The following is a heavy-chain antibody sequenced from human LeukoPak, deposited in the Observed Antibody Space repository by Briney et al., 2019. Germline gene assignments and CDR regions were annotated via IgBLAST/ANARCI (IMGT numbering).Heavy chain of an antibody. CDR1: GFTFSSFW. CDR2: ISGSGGST. CDR3: AKIGIWGSSP. V-gene: IGHV3-23*01. Sequence: GGSLRLSCAASGFTFSSFWMSWVRQAPGKGLEWVSAISGSGGSTYYADSVKGRFTISRDNSKNTLYLQMDSLRAEDTAVYYCAKIGIWGSSPWGQGTLVTVSS. J-gene: IGHJ4*02. D-gene: IGHD3-16*01.